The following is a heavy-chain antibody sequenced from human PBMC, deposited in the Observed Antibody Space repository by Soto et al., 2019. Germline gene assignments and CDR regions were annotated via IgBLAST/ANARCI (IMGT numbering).Heavy chain of an antibody. J-gene: IGHJ4*02. Sequence: GGSLRLSCAASGFTFSSYAMSWVRQAPGKGLEWVSAISGSGGSTYYADSVKGRFTISRDNSKNMLYLQMNSLRAEDTAVYYCAKDRGYCSSTSCYEAYYWGQGTLVTVSS. V-gene: IGHV3-23*01. CDR1: GFTFSSYA. CDR3: AKDRGYCSSTSCYEAYY. D-gene: IGHD2-2*01. CDR2: ISGSGGST.